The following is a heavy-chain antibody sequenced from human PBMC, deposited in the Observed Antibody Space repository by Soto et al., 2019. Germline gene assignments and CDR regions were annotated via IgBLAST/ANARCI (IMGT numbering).Heavy chain of an antibody. CDR3: VRELTTVVTRWFDP. Sequence: PGGSLRLSCAASGFTFSSYWMHWVRQAPGKGLVWVSRINSEGSSTSYADSVKGRFTISRDNAKNTLYLQMNSLRAEDTAVYYCVRELTTVVTRWFDPWGQGTLVTVS. CDR1: GFTFSSYW. D-gene: IGHD4-17*01. V-gene: IGHV3-74*01. J-gene: IGHJ5*02. CDR2: INSEGSST.